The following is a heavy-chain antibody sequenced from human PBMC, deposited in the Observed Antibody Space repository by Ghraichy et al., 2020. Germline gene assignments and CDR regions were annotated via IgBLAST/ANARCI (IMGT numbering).Heavy chain of an antibody. CDR2: ISGSGGST. V-gene: IGHV3-23*01. D-gene: IGHD3-22*01. CDR1: GFTFSSYA. J-gene: IGHJ4*02. Sequence: GGSLRRSCAASGFTFSSYAMSWVRQAPGKGLEWVSAISGSGGSTYYADSVKGRFTISRDNSKNTLYLQMNSLRAEDTAVYYCAKDLDYYYDSSGRDYWGQGTLVTVSS. CDR3: AKDLDYYYDSSGRDY.